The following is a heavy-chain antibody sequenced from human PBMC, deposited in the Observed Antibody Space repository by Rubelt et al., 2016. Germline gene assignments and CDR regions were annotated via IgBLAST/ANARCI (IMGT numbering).Heavy chain of an antibody. Sequence: QVQLVQSGAEVKKPGASVKVSCKASGYTFTSYDINWVRQPTGQGLAWMGWMNPNSGNTGYAQKFRGVVTMTRKTSISTAYMELSSLGSEDTAGYYGARGRAVKLADSGGNDYWGQGTLVTVSS. V-gene: IGHV1-8*01. CDR2: MNPNSGNT. D-gene: IGHD4-23*01. CDR3: ARGRAVKLADSGGNDY. J-gene: IGHJ4*02. CDR1: GYTFTSYD.